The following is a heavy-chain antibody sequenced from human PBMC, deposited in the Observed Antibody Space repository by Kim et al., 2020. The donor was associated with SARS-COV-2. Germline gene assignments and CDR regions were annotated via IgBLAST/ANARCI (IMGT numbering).Heavy chain of an antibody. Sequence: ADSVKGRCTICRDNAKNTLYLQLNSLRAEDTAVYCCARRYYDSRGYYYFDSWGQGTLVTVSS. CDR3: ARRYYDSRGYYYFDS. J-gene: IGHJ4*02. V-gene: IGHV3-74*01. D-gene: IGHD3-22*01.